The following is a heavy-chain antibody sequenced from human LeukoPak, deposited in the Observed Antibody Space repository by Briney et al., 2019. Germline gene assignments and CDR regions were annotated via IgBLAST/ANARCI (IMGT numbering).Heavy chain of an antibody. CDR1: GGSFSAYY. D-gene: IGHD3-9*01. CDR2: INHSGSP. V-gene: IGHV4-34*01. J-gene: IGHJ5*02. CDR3: ARGVLRYFDWLLCSWFDP. Sequence: SETLSLTCAVYGGSFSAYYWSWIRQPPGKGLEWIGEINHSGSPNYNPSLKSRVTISVDTSKNQFSLKLSSVTAADTAVYYCARGVLRYFDWLLCSWFDPWGQGTLVTVSS.